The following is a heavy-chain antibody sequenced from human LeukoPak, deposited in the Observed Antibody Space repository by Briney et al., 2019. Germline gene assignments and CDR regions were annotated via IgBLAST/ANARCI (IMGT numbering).Heavy chain of an antibody. CDR2: INPSGGST. Sequence: ASVKVSCKASGYTFTSYYMHWVRQAPGQGLEWMGIINPSGGSTSYAQKFQGRVTMTRDTSTSTVYMELSSLRSEDTAVYYCAADPYYDRSGPPRWFDPWGQGTLVSVSS. J-gene: IGHJ5*02. D-gene: IGHD3-22*01. CDR1: GYTFTSYY. V-gene: IGHV1-46*01. CDR3: AADPYYDRSGPPRWFDP.